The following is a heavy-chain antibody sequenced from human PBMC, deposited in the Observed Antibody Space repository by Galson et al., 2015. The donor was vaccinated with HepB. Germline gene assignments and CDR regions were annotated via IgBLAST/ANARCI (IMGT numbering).Heavy chain of an antibody. CDR3: ATSITGTTSDAFDI. J-gene: IGHJ3*02. CDR2: TYYRSKWYN. CDR1: GGSVSSNSAA. D-gene: IGHD1-7*01. V-gene: IGHV6-1*01. Sequence: CAISGGSVSSNSAAWNWIRQSPSRGLEWLGRTYYRSKWYNDYAVSVKSRITINPDTSKNQFSLQLNSVTPEDTAVYYCATSITGTTSDAFDIWGQGTMVTVSS.